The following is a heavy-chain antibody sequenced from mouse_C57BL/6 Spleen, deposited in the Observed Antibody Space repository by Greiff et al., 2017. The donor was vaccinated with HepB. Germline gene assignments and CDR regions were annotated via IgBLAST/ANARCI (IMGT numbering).Heavy chain of an antibody. CDR3: ARRRYYGSLYWYFDV. D-gene: IGHD1-1*01. V-gene: IGHV4-1*01. CDR2: INPDSSTI. CDR1: GIDFSRYW. J-gene: IGHJ1*03. Sequence: EVKLLESGGGLVQPGGSLKLSCAASGIDFSRYWMSWVRRAPGKGLEWIGEINPDSSTINYAPSLKDKFIISRDNAKNTLYLQMSKVRSEDTALYYGARRRYYGSLYWYFDVWGTGTTVTVSS.